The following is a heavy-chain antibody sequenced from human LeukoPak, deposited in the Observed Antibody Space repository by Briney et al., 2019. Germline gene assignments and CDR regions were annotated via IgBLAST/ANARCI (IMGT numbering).Heavy chain of an antibody. CDR2: IYHSGST. J-gene: IGHJ3*02. V-gene: IGHV4-38-2*02. Sequence: PSETLSLTCTVSGYSISSGYYWGWIRQPPGKGLEWIGSIYHSGSTYYNPSLKSRVTISVDTSKNQFSLKLSSVTAADTAVYYCARPVQLVLIAFDIWGQGTMVTVSS. CDR1: GYSISSGYY. CDR3: ARPVQLVLIAFDI. D-gene: IGHD1-1*01.